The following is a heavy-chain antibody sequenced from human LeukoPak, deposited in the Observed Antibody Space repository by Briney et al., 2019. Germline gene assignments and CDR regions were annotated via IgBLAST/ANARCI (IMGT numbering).Heavy chain of an antibody. V-gene: IGHV3-74*01. J-gene: IGHJ5*02. CDR2: INSDGSTT. Sequence: GGSLTLSCAASAFTSTSYWMHWVRHAPGKGLVWVSRINSDGSTTSYADSVRGRFTISRDNAKNTLYLQMNSLTAEDTAVYYCARGGGAAAAHNWFDPWGQGTLVTVSS. CDR1: AFTSTSYW. D-gene: IGHD6-13*01. CDR3: ARGGGAAAAHNWFDP.